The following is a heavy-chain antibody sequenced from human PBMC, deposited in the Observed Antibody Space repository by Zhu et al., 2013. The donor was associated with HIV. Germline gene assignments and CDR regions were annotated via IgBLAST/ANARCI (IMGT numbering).Heavy chain of an antibody. CDR3: ARGGQSRGVVVPAATLAEYFQH. Sequence: QVQLVQSGAEVKKPGSSVKVSCKASGGTFSSYAISWVRQAPGQGLEWMGWIIPIFGIANYAQKFQGRVTITADESTSTAYMELSSLRSEDTAVYYCARGGQSRGVVVPAATLAEYFQHWGQGTLVTVSS. CDR1: GGTFSSYA. V-gene: IGHV1-69*12. J-gene: IGHJ1*01. CDR2: IIPIFGIA. D-gene: IGHD2-2*01.